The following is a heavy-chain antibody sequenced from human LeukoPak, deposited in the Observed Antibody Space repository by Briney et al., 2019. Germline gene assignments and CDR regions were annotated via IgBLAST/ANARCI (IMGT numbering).Heavy chain of an antibody. CDR2: INPSGGST. CDR1: GGTFSSYA. J-gene: IGHJ4*02. CDR3: ARGGYDILTGYHYGTFDY. D-gene: IGHD3-9*01. V-gene: IGHV1-46*01. Sequence: GASVKVSCKASGGTFSSYAISWVRQAPGQGLEWMGIINPSGGSTSYAQKFQGRVTMTRDTSTSTVYMELSSLRSEDTAVYYCARGGYDILTGYHYGTFDYWGQGTLVTVSS.